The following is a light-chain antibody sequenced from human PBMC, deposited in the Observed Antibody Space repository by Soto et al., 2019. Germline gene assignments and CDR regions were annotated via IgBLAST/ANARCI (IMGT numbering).Light chain of an antibody. V-gene: IGKV3-20*01. Sequence: EMVLTQSPGTLSLSPGDRATLSCRASQSVSSSYLAWYQQKPGQAPRLLIYGASSRATGIPDRFSGSGSGTDFTLTISRLEPEDFAVYYCQQYGSSPGFTFGPGPKVDIK. J-gene: IGKJ3*01. CDR2: GAS. CDR1: QSVSSSY. CDR3: QQYGSSPGFT.